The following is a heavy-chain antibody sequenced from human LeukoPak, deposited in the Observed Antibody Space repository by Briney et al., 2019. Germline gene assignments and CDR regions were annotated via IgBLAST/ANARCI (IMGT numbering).Heavy chain of an antibody. V-gene: IGHV2-70*11. CDR3: ARTRGVPGEYYFDY. Sequence: SGPALVNPTQTLTLTCTFSGFSLSTSGMCLSWIRHPPEKALEWLARIDWDDDKYYSTSLKTRLTISKDTSKSQVVITLTNLDPVDTATYYCARTRGVPGEYYFDYWGQGTLVTVSS. J-gene: IGHJ4*02. CDR1: GFSLSTSGMC. D-gene: IGHD2-21*01. CDR2: IDWDDDK.